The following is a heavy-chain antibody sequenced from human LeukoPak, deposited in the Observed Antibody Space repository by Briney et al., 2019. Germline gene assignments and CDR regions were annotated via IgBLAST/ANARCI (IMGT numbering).Heavy chain of an antibody. J-gene: IGHJ5*02. CDR1: GFTFSSYG. Sequence: GRSLRLSCAASGFTFSSYGMHWVRQAPGKGLEWVGVIWADGTNKYYADSVKGRFTISRDNSKNTLYLQMNIPRAEDTAVYYCARGTVTMTNWFDPWGQGTLVTVSS. CDR2: IWADGTNK. CDR3: ARGTVTMTNWFDP. V-gene: IGHV3-33*01. D-gene: IGHD4-17*01.